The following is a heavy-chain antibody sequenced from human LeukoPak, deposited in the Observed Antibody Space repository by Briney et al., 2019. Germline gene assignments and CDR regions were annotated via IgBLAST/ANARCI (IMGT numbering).Heavy chain of an antibody. CDR1: GGSIRSYY. V-gene: IGHV4-59*01. CDR2: IYYSGST. D-gene: IGHD4-17*01. Sequence: SETLSLTCTVSGGSIRSYYWGWIRQPPGKGLEWIGYIYYSGSTNYNPSLKSRVSISVDTSKNQFSLKLSSVTAADTAVYYCARTGSTVTMLYPFDHWGQGTLVIVSS. J-gene: IGHJ4*02. CDR3: ARTGSTVTMLYPFDH.